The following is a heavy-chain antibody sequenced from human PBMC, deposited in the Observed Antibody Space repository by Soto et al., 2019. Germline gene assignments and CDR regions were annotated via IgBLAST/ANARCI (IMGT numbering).Heavy chain of an antibody. V-gene: IGHV3-74*03. CDR3: ARDNNWSYDS. Sequence: GSLRLSCAASGFTFSSYWMHWVRQAPGEGLVWVSYIKPDGSRTKDADSVKGRFTISRDNARNTLYPRMNSLRAEDTAVYYCARDNNWSYDSWGRGTLVTVSS. CDR2: IKPDGSRT. J-gene: IGHJ4*02. D-gene: IGHD1-1*01. CDR1: GFTFSSYW.